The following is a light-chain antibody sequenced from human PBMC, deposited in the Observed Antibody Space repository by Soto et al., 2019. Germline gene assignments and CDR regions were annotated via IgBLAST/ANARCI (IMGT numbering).Light chain of an antibody. CDR3: HHYDAAMWT. Sequence: EIGLTQSPGTLSLSPGERVTLSCRASQSVRSNLDWSQQKPGQSPRLLIYGASTRATGIPDRFSGSGSGTDFTLTISRLEAEDFAVYYCHHYDAAMWTFGQGTKVESK. CDR2: GAS. V-gene: IGKV3-20*01. CDR1: QSVRSN. J-gene: IGKJ1*01.